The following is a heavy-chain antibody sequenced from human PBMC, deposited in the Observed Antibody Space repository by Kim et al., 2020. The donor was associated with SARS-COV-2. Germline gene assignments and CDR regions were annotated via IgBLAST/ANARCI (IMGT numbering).Heavy chain of an antibody. CDR1: GFTFSSYE. Sequence: GGSLRLSYAASGFTFSSYEMNWVRQAPGKGLEWVSYISSSGSTIYYADSVKGRFTISRDNAKNSLYLQMNSLRAEDTAVYYCARAGRDGYTKPVDAFDIWGQGTMVTVSS. CDR3: ARAGRDGYTKPVDAFDI. CDR2: ISSSGSTI. V-gene: IGHV3-48*03. J-gene: IGHJ3*02. D-gene: IGHD5-12*01.